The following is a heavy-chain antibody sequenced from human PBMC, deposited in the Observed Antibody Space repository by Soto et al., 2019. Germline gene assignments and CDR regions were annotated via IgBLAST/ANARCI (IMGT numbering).Heavy chain of an antibody. CDR1: GVSVISFGYY. CDR3: VRGGSCTNGVCSVFDY. V-gene: IGHV4-31*03. D-gene: IGHD2-8*01. J-gene: IGHJ4*02. CDR2: ITYSGNT. Sequence: SETLSLTCTVSGVSVISFGYYWIWIRQHPGKGLEWIGYITYSGNTYYNPSLESRVTMSADTSKNQFSLKLSSVTAADTAVYFCVRGGSCTNGVCSVFDYWGQGTLVTVSS.